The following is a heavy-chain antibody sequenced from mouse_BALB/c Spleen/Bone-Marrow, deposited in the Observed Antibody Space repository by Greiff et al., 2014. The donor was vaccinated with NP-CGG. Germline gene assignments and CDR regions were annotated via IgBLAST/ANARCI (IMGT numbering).Heavy chain of an antibody. V-gene: IGHV1-62-2*01. D-gene: IGHD2-10*02. CDR1: GYTFTEYI. J-gene: IGHJ1*01. Sequence: QVQQPGAGLVKPGASVKLSCKASGYTFTEYIIHWVKQRSGQGLEWIGWFYPGSGSIKYNEKFKDKATLTADKSSSTVYMELSRLTSEDSAVYFCARHESYGNYLYFDVWGAGTTVTVSS. CDR2: FYPGSGSI. CDR3: ARHESYGNYLYFDV.